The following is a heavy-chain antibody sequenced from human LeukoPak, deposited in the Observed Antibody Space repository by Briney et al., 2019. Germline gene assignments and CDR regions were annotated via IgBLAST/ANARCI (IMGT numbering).Heavy chain of an antibody. V-gene: IGHV4-59*08. CDR2: IYYSGST. Sequence: SETLSLTYTVSGGSISSYYWSWIRQPPGKGLEWIGYIYYSGSTNYNPSLKSRVTISVDTSKNQFSLKLSSVTAADTAVYYCARHGGYYDSSGYPRTAFDIWGQGTMVTVSS. CDR1: GGSISSYY. J-gene: IGHJ3*02. D-gene: IGHD3-22*01. CDR3: ARHGGYYDSSGYPRTAFDI.